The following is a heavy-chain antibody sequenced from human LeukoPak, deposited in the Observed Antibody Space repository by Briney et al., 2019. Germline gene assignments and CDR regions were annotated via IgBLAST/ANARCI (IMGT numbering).Heavy chain of an antibody. CDR1: GGSISSSSYY. V-gene: IGHV4-39*01. CDR3: ARPEDGGLIGY. J-gene: IGHJ4*02. CDR2: IYYSWST. Sequence: PSGTLSLTCTVSGGSISSSSYYWGWIRPPPGKGREWIGSIYYSWSTYYNRSLKSRVTISEDTSKNQFCLKLSSVTAADTAVYYCARPEDGGLIGYWGQGTLVTVSS.